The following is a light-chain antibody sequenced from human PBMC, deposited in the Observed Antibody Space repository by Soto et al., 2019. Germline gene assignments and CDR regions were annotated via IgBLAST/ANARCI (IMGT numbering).Light chain of an antibody. V-gene: IGKV1-8*01. J-gene: IGKJ3*01. CDR3: QQYYSYPIT. CDR2: AAS. Sequence: AIRMTQSPSSLSASTGDRVTITCRASQGISSYLAWYQQKPWKAPKLLIYAASTLQSGVPSRFSGSGSGTDFTLTISCLQSEDFATYYCQQYYSYPITFGPGTKVDIK. CDR1: QGISSY.